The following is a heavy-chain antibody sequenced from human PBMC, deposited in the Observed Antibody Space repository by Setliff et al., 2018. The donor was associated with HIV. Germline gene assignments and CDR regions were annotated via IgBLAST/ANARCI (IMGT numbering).Heavy chain of an antibody. J-gene: IGHJ4*02. D-gene: IGHD2-8*01. CDR1: GVTFSSYA. CDR3: AKDIISRRVSVSGPFDS. Sequence: GGSLRLSCAASGVTFSSYAVSWVRQAPGKGLEWVSAVSGGGGSTYYADAVKGRFTISRDNSKNTLCLQMNSLRAEDTAVYYCAKDIISRRVSVSGPFDSWGKGILVTVSS. V-gene: IGHV3-23*01. CDR2: VSGGGGST.